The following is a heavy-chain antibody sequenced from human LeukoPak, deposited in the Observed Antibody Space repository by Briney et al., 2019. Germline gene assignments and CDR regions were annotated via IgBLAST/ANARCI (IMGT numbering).Heavy chain of an antibody. D-gene: IGHD3-3*01. CDR3: ARGLGHSSEWFIDY. J-gene: IGHJ4*02. CDR1: GYTFTMFG. Sequence: GASVKVSCKATGYTFTMFGITRLRQAPGQGLEWVGWISAYNGDRHFAQKVQGRVTMTTDTSTSTVYMDLGSLRSDDTAVYYCARGLGHSSEWFIDYWGQGTLVTVSS. V-gene: IGHV1-18*01. CDR2: ISAYNGDR.